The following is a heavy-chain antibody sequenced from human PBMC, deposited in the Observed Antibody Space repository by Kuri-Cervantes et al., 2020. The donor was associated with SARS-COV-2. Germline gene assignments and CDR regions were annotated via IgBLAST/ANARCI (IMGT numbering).Heavy chain of an antibody. CDR2: IYNSGST. CDR1: GGSISSYY. CDR3: ARVSGSGSNRAWYFDL. D-gene: IGHD1-26*01. J-gene: IGHJ2*01. Sequence: SETLSLTCTVSGGSISSYYWSWIRQPPGKGLEWIGYIYNSGSTNYNPSLKSRVTISVDTSKNQFSLKLSSVTAADTAVYHCARVSGSGSNRAWYFDLWGRGTLVTVSS. V-gene: IGHV4-59*01.